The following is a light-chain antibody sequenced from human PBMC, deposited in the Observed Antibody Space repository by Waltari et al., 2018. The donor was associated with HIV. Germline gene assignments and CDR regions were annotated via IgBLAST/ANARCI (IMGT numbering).Light chain of an antibody. V-gene: IGKV3-20*01. CDR1: QSFSSNY. CDR3: HLFTNLPGYT. J-gene: IGKJ2*01. CDR2: ATS. Sequence: EIVLTQSPGTLSLSPGERATLSCRASQSFSSNYLAWYQQKPGQAPRLLIYATSSRATGIPDRFSGSGSGTDFTLTISRLEPEDFAVYYCHLFTNLPGYTCGQGTKVEIK.